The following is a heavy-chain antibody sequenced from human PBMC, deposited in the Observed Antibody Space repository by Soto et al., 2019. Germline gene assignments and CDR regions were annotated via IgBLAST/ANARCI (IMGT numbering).Heavy chain of an antibody. J-gene: IGHJ6*03. CDR3: ATDRGRVTLAGVVIHANHMGV. Sequence: EVPLVESGGALVQPGGSLRLSCAASGFTFRTYWMYWVRQAPGTGLVWVTRLDPEGGSTIYADSVKGRFTISRDNARNTLYLQMETLRGEDTAVYYCATDRGRVTLAGVVIHANHMGVWGKGTRVTVSS. D-gene: IGHD3-3*01. CDR1: GFTFRTYW. CDR2: LDPEGGST. V-gene: IGHV3-74*01.